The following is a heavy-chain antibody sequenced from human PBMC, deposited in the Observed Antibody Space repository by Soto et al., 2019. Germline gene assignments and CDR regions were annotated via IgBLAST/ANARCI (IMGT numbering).Heavy chain of an antibody. CDR1: GFTFSSHW. J-gene: IGHJ4*02. V-gene: IGHV3-7*05. CDR3: AIATSSPDF. Sequence: EVQLVESGGDLVQPGGSLRLSCAASGFTFSSHWMTWVRQAPGKGLECVANIKEDGSVKYYVDSVKGRFTISRDNAKNSLYLQMVGLIAEVTAVYYCAIATSSPDFRGQGTLVTVSS. CDR2: IKEDGSVK.